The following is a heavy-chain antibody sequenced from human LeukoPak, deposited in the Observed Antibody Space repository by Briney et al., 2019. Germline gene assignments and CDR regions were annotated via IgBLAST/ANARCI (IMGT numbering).Heavy chain of an antibody. CDR3: GGGGSYYASGSYFAFDI. CDR2: ISYDGSNK. V-gene: IGHV3-30*03. Sequence: GGSLRLSCAASGFTFSNYDMHWVRQAPGKGLEWVAVISYDGSNKYYADSVKGRFTISGDNSKNTLYLQMNSLRPQDTAVYYCGGGGSYYASGSYFAFDIWGQGTMVTVSS. CDR1: GFTFSNYD. D-gene: IGHD3-10*01. J-gene: IGHJ3*02.